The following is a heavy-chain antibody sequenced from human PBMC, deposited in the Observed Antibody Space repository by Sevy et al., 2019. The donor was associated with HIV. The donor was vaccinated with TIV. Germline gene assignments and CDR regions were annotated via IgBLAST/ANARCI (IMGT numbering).Heavy chain of an antibody. V-gene: IGHV3-30-3*01. J-gene: IGHJ4*01. CDR1: GFAFSTHA. CDR3: ARDGGYSIKWYPLY. CDR2: IRYEGTET. D-gene: IGHD1-26*01. Sequence: GGSLRLSCAASGFAFSTHAMHWVRQAPGKGLEWVAVIRYEGTETSYSASVEGRFTNSRDNSKNMLSLQINSLKPEDTAVYYCARDGGYSIKWYPLYWGHGTLVTVSS.